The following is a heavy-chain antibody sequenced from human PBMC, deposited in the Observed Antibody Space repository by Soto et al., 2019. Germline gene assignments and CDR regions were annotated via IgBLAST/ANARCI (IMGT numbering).Heavy chain of an antibody. CDR1: GYTLTEVS. CDR3: ATLGYYDILTGYWVTPGKYYFDY. V-gene: IGHV1-24*01. D-gene: IGHD3-9*01. CDR2: FDPEDGET. J-gene: IGHJ4*02. Sequence: QVQLVQSGAKVKKPGASVKVSCKVSGYTLTEVSMHWVRQAPGKGLEWMGGFDPEDGETIYAQKFQGRVTMTEDTSTDTAYMELSSLRSEDTAVYYCATLGYYDILTGYWVTPGKYYFDYWGQGTLVTVSS.